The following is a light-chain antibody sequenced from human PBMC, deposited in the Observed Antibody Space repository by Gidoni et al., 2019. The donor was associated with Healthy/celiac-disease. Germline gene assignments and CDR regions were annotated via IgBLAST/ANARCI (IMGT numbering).Light chain of an antibody. J-gene: IGKJ4*01. V-gene: IGKV3-11*01. CDR1: QSVSSY. CDR2: DAS. CDR3: QRRSNLLT. Sequence: ESVLTQSPATRSLSPGERATLSCRASQSVSSYLAWYQQKPGQAPRLLIYDASNRATGIPARFSGSGSGTDFTLTISSLEPDDFAVYYCQRRSNLLTFGGXTKVEIK.